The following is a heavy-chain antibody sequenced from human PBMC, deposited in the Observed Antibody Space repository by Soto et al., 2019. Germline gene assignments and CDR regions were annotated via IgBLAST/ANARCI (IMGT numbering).Heavy chain of an antibody. Sequence: EVQLLESGGGLVQPGGSLRLSCAASGFTFSSYAMNWVRQAPGKGLEGVSAISGSGGSTYYADSVKGRFTISRDSSKNTLYLQMNSLRAEDTAVYYCAKGNSWSPALVLDIWGQGTMVTVSS. CDR1: GFTFSSYA. CDR3: AKGNSWSPALVLDI. V-gene: IGHV3-23*01. D-gene: IGHD1-7*01. CDR2: ISGSGGST. J-gene: IGHJ3*02.